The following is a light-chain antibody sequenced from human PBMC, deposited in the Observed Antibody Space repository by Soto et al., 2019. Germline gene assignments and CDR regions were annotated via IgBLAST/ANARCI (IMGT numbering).Light chain of an antibody. V-gene: IGKV3-20*01. J-gene: IGKJ1*01. CDR3: QQYGNSPWT. CDR2: GAS. CDR1: QSVSNNY. Sequence: EIVLTQSPGTLSLSPGERATLSCRASQSVSNNYLAWYQQRPGQAPRLLTYGASSRAIGIPDRFGGSGSGTDFTLTINRLEPEDFAVYYCQQYGNSPWTFGQGTKVEIK.